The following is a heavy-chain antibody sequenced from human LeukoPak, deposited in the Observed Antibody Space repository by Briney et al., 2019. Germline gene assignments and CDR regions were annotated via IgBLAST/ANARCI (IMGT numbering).Heavy chain of an antibody. D-gene: IGHD3-22*01. CDR2: INHSGST. CDR3: ARGPNYYDSSVLFDY. J-gene: IGHJ4*02. CDR1: GGSFSGYY. Sequence: SETLSLTCAVYGGSFSGYYWSWIRQPPGKGLEWIGEINHSGSTNYNPSLKSRVTISVDTFKNQFSLKLSSVTAADTAVYYCARGPNYYDSSVLFDYWGQGTLVTVSS. V-gene: IGHV4-34*01.